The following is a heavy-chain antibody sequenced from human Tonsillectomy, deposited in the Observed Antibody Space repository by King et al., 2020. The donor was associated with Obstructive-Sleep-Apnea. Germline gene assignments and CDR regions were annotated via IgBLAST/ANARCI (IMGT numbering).Heavy chain of an antibody. CDR2: IIPIFGTA. CDR1: GGTFSSYA. V-gene: IGHV1-69*01. D-gene: IGHD4-23*01. Sequence: VQLVESGAEVKKPGSSVKVSCKASGGTFSSYAISWVRQAPGQGLEWMGGIIPIFGTANYAQKFQGRGTITADESTSTAYMELSSLRSEDTAVYYCARDQSSGNLYYFDYWGQGTLVTVSS. CDR3: ARDQSSGNLYYFDY. J-gene: IGHJ4*02.